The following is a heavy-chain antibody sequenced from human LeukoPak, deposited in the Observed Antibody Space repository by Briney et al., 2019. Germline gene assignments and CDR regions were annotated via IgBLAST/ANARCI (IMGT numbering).Heavy chain of an antibody. CDR3: AKDPRGGYSGSWYLDY. D-gene: IGHD5-12*01. CDR2: ISGTGDSI. J-gene: IGHJ4*02. Sequence: QPGGSLRLSCSASGFTFSSYVLSWVRQAPGKGLEWVSAISGTGDSIYYADSVKGRFTISGDNSKNTLYLQMNSLTAEDTAVYYCAKDPRGGYSGSWYLDYWGQGTLVTVSS. V-gene: IGHV3-23*01. CDR1: GFTFSSYV.